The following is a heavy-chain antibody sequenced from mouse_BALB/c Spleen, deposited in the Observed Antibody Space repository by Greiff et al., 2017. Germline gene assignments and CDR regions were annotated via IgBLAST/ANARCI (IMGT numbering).Heavy chain of an antibody. V-gene: IGHV5-6*01. J-gene: IGHJ2*01. D-gene: IGHD6-1*01. CDR2: ISSGGSYT. Sequence: EVQGVESGGDLVKPGGSLKLSCAASGFTFSSYGMSWVRQTPDKRLEWVATISSGGSYTYYPDSVKGRFTISRDNAKNTLYLQMSSLKSEDTAMYYCARHNASYYIDYWGQGTTRTVAS. CDR1: GFTFSSYG. CDR3: ARHNASYYIDY.